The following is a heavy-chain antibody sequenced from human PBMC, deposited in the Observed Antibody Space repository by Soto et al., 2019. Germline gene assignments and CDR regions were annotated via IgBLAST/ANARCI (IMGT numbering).Heavy chain of an antibody. CDR1: GGTFSSYA. V-gene: IGHV1-69*12. D-gene: IGHD1-26*01. Sequence: QVQLVQSGAEVKKPGSSVKVSCKASGGTFSSYAISWVRQAPGQGLEWTGGIIPIFGTADYAQKFQGRVTLNADESRSTAYMELSSLRSEDTAVYYCAGHVGNGGYYYYGMDVWGQGTTVTVSS. CDR2: IIPIFGTA. CDR3: AGHVGNGGYYYYGMDV. J-gene: IGHJ6*02.